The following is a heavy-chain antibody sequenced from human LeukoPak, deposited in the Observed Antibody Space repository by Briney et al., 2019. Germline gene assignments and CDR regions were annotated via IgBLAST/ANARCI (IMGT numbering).Heavy chain of an antibody. CDR2: VYYSGGT. D-gene: IGHD1-1*01. V-gene: IGHV4-39*02. CDR1: GASISSSIHY. CDR3: ARVTTGSTTLDS. Sequence: SETLSLTCAVSGASISSSIHYWGWVRQPPGKGLEWIGSVYYSGGTYYNPSLESRLTISVDTSNNRFSLKLKSVTGADTAVFYCARVTTGSTTLDSWGQGILVTVSS. J-gene: IGHJ5*01.